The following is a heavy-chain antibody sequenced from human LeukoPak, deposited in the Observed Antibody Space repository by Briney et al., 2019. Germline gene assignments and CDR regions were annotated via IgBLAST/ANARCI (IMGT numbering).Heavy chain of an antibody. Sequence: ASVKVSCKASGYTFTRYAMNWLRQAPGQGLEWMGWINPNTGNPTYAQGFTGRFVFSLDTSVSTAYLQISSLKAEDTAVYYCATDLKKGDSGCFDYWGQGTLVTVSS. CDR3: ATDLKKGDSGCFDY. J-gene: IGHJ4*02. CDR1: GYTFTRYA. V-gene: IGHV7-4-1*02. D-gene: IGHD6-19*01. CDR2: INPNTGNP.